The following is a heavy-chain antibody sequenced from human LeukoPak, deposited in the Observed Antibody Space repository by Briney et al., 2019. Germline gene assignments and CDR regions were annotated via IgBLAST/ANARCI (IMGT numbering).Heavy chain of an antibody. J-gene: IGHJ2*01. V-gene: IGHV4-59*08. D-gene: IGHD1-14*01. CDR2: IYYSGST. CDR3: ARPNQGTPWYFDL. CDR1: GGSISSYY. Sequence: KASETLSLTCTVSGGSISSYYWSWIRQPPGKGLEWIGYIYYSGSTNYNPSLKSRVTISVDTSKNQFSLKLSSVTAADTAVYYCARPNQGTPWYFDLWGRGTLVTVSS.